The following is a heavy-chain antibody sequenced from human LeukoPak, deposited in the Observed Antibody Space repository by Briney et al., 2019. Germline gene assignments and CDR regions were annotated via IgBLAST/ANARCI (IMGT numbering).Heavy chain of an antibody. D-gene: IGHD6-19*01. CDR2: IRSNGDTT. Sequence: GGSLRLSCAASGFNVTTNYMSWVRQAPGKGLEWVSVIRSNGDTTYYADSVKGRFTISRDNSKNTLYLQMNNLRAEDTALYFCANIRSGWHDFDHWGRGTLVTVSS. J-gene: IGHJ4*02. CDR1: GFNVTTNY. CDR3: ANIRSGWHDFDH. V-gene: IGHV3-23*01.